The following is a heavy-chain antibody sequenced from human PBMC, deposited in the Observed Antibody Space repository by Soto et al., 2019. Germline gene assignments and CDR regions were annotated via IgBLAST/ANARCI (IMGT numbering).Heavy chain of an antibody. D-gene: IGHD6-19*01. V-gene: IGHV1-18*04. Sequence: GASVKVSCKASGYTFTSYGISWVRQAPGQGLEWMGWISAYNGNTNYAQELQGRVTMTTDTSTSTAYMELRSLRSDDTAVYYCARDLDPIDPGIAVAGYNWFDPWGQGTLVTVSS. CDR1: GYTFTSYG. CDR3: ARDLDPIDPGIAVAGYNWFDP. J-gene: IGHJ5*02. CDR2: ISAYNGNT.